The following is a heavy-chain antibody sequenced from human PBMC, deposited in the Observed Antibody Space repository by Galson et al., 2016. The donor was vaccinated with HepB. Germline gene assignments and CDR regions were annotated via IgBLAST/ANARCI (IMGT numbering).Heavy chain of an antibody. CDR2: IWNDGSKT. Sequence: SLRLSCAASGLIYSSYGLHWVRQAPGKGLVWLAVIWNDGSKTEYADSVRGRFAISRDTSKNTLYLQMDSLTAEDTAVYYCAREVVQDYLWGSYRYDGRAGLGRWGQGTLVTVSS. CDR3: AREVVQDYLWGSYRYDGRAGLGR. CDR1: GLIYSSYG. D-gene: IGHD3-16*02. V-gene: IGHV3-33*01. J-gene: IGHJ4*02.